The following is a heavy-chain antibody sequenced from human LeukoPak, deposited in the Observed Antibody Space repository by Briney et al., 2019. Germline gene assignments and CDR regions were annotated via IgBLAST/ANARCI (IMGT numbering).Heavy chain of an antibody. CDR1: GDSVSSNSVA. Sequence: SQTLSLACAISGDSVSSNSVAWNWIRQSPSRGLEWLGTTYYRSKWYNGYAVSVKSRITISPDTSKNQFSLQLNSVTAADTAVYYCAIGRSGWFDPWGQGTLVTVSS. V-gene: IGHV6-1*01. CDR2: TYYRSKWYN. CDR3: AIGRSGWFDP. J-gene: IGHJ5*02.